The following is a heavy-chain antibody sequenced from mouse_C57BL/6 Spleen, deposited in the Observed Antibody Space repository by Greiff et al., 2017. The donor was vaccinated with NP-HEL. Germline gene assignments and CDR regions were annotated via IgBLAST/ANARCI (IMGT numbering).Heavy chain of an antibody. Sequence: QVQLQQPGTELVKPGASVKLSCKASGYTFTSYWMHWMKQRPGQGLEWIGNINPSNVGTNYNEKFKSKATLTVDKSSSPAYMQLSSLTSEDSAVYYCARGYDYYWYFDVWGTGTTVTVSS. V-gene: IGHV1-53*01. CDR1: GYTFTSYW. CDR2: INPSNVGT. J-gene: IGHJ1*03. D-gene: IGHD2-4*01. CDR3: ARGYDYYWYFDV.